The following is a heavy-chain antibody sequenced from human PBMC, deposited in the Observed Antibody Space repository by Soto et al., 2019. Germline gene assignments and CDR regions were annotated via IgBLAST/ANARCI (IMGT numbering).Heavy chain of an antibody. CDR2: ISSSSSYI. J-gene: IGHJ4*02. Sequence: EVQLVESGGGLVKPGGSLRLSCAASGFTFSSYSMNWVRQAPGKGLEWVSSISSSSSYIYYADSVKGRFPIARDNAKNSLNIPMNSLMAEATAVYYCASVQPGFSFTFLLGYWRPATLVTLSS. V-gene: IGHV3-21*01. CDR3: ASVQPGFSFTFLLGY. CDR1: GFTFSSYS. D-gene: IGHD5-18*01.